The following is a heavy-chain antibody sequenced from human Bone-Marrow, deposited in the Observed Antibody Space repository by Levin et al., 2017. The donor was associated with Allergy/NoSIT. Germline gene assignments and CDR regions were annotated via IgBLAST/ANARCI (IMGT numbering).Heavy chain of an antibody. J-gene: IGHJ4*02. Sequence: GESLKISCSASGFTFAEHALNWVRQAPGQGLEWVSIISSDGNNEHYGDTVKGRFTTSRDNSKNIVYLQLTSLRLEDTAVYFCARDTDDFGEYVLDHWGQGTLVTVSS. V-gene: IGHV3-30*04. D-gene: IGHD4-17*01. CDR3: ARDTDDFGEYVLDH. CDR1: GFTFAEHA. CDR2: ISSDGNNE.